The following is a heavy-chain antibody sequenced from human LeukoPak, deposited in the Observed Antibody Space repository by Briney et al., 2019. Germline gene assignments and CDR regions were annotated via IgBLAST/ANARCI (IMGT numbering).Heavy chain of an antibody. D-gene: IGHD5/OR15-5a*01. CDR3: AGGVYGYNAFDY. V-gene: IGHV3-23*01. CDR2: IGGRGVST. J-gene: IGHJ4*02. Sequence: AGGSLRLSCAASGFTFSTYAMSWVRQAPGKGLEWVSAIGGRGVSTSYADSVRGRFTISRDNSKNTLYLQMNSLRAEDTAVYYCAGGVYGYNAFDYWGQGILVRVSS. CDR1: GFTFSTYA.